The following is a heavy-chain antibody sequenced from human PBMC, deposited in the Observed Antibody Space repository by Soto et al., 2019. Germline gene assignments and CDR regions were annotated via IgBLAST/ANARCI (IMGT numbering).Heavy chain of an antibody. CDR1: GFTFSPYS. CDR2: INAGFRT. J-gene: IGHJ3*02. D-gene: IGHD6-6*01. Sequence: VPLLESGGGWVQPGGSLRLSCAASGFTFSPYSMTWVRQAPGKGLEWVSTINAGFRTDYADSVRGRFSISRDNSRNTHYLQMDSLRAEDTAIYFCASSSYYDAFDMWGQGTRVTVSS. V-gene: IGHV3-23*01. CDR3: ASSSYYDAFDM.